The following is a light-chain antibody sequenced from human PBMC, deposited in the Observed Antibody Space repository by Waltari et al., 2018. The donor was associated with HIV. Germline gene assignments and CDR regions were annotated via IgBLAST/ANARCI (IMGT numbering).Light chain of an antibody. CDR1: NIGVRD. J-gene: IGLJ3*02. CDR3: QVWGATNDWV. CDR2: DDR. V-gene: IGLV3-21*02. Sequence: SYVLTQPPSVSVAPNQTATVAWIGENIGVRDVHWYRQRSGQAPEVVIHDDRDRAPGITGRIICSNSGDMATLPIARAEAGDEAVYYCQVWGATNDWVFGGGTKLTVL.